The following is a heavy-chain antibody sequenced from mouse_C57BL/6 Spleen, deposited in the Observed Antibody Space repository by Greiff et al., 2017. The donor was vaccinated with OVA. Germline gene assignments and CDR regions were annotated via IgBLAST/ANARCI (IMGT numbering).Heavy chain of an antibody. CDR2: IYPGDGDT. CDR3: ARGDAY. J-gene: IGHJ4*01. CDR1: GYAFSSSW. V-gene: IGHV1-82*01. Sequence: VQLQQSGPELVKPGASVKISCKASGYAFSSSWMNWVEQRPGKGLEWIGRIYPGDGDTNYNGKFKGKATLTADKSSSTAYMQLSSLTSEDSAVYFCARGDAYWGQGTSVTVSS.